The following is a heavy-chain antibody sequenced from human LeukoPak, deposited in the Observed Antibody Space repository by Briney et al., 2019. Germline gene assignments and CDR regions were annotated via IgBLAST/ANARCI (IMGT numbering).Heavy chain of an antibody. J-gene: IGHJ4*02. CDR2: INPNSGGT. Sequence: ASVKVSCKASGYTFTSYYMHWVRQAPGQGLEWMGWINPNSGGTNYAQKFQGRVTETRDTSISTAYMELSRLRSDDTAVYYCASDDSSGYYPTYYFDYWGQGTLVTVSS. V-gene: IGHV1-2*02. D-gene: IGHD3-22*01. CDR3: ASDDSSGYYPTYYFDY. CDR1: GYTFTSYY.